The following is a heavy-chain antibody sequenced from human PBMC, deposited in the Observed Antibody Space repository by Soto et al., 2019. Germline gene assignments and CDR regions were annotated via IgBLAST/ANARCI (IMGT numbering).Heavy chain of an antibody. V-gene: IGHV3-23*01. CDR3: AKKVTIYAVDHDDY. D-gene: IGHD3-3*01. CDR1: GFTFSDFG. CDR2: ISASGDAT. J-gene: IGHJ4*02. Sequence: GGSLRLSCAASGFTFSDFGMSWVRQAPGKGLEWVSVISASGDATYYAASVKGRFTLSRDNSKNTPYLQMNSLTVADTAVYYCAKKVTIYAVDHDDYWGQVTQVTVSS.